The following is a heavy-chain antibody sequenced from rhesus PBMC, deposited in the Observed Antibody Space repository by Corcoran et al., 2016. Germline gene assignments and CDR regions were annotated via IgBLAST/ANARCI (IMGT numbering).Heavy chain of an antibody. Sequence: QVKLQQWGEGLVKPSETLSLTCAVSGGSISGYYWSWIRQPPGKGLEWVGNIDGNSASTNSNPSFKNRVTISKDTSKNQFSLKLSSVTAADTAVYYCARHRWNRFDVWGPGVLVTVSS. CDR2: IDGNSAST. V-gene: IGHV4-73*01. J-gene: IGHJ5-1*01. CDR1: GGSISGYY. CDR3: ARHRWNRFDV.